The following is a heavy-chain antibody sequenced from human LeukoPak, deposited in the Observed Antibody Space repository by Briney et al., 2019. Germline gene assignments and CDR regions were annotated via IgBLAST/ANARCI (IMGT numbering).Heavy chain of an antibody. V-gene: IGHV1-2*02. J-gene: IGHJ4*02. CDR2: INPNSGGT. CDR3: ARDSGLGYDSSGYWDY. D-gene: IGHD3-22*01. CDR1: GYTFTGYY. Sequence: GASVKVSCKASGYTFTGYYMHWVRQAPGQGLEWMGWINPNSGGTNYAQKFQGRVTMTRDTSISTAYMELSRLRSDDTAVYYCARDSGLGYDSSGYWDYWGQGTLVTVSS.